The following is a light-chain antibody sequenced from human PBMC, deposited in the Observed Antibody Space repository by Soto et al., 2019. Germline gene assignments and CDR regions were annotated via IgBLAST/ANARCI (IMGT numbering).Light chain of an antibody. Sequence: EIVLTQSPGTLSLSPRERATLSCRASQSVSSSYLAWYQQKPGQAPRLLIYGASSSATSIPDRFTRSRSGTDLNRIISRLAPEYFAVYSCQQYGSSPRTFGQGTKMEIK. CDR3: QQYGSSPRT. J-gene: IGKJ1*01. V-gene: IGKV3-20*01. CDR2: GAS. CDR1: QSVSSSY.